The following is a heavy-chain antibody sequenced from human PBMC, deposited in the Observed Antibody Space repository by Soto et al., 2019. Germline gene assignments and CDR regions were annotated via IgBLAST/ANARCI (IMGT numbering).Heavy chain of an antibody. V-gene: IGHV3-21*01. D-gene: IGHD2-2*01. J-gene: IGHJ3*02. Sequence: EVQLVESGGGLGKPGGSLRLSCAASGFTFSSYSMNWVRQAPGKGLEWVSSISSSSSYIYYADSVKGRFTISRDNAKNSLYLQMNSLRAEDTAVYYCAWTRYQLLSGGAFDIWGQGTMVTVSS. CDR1: GFTFSSYS. CDR2: ISSSSSYI. CDR3: AWTRYQLLSGGAFDI.